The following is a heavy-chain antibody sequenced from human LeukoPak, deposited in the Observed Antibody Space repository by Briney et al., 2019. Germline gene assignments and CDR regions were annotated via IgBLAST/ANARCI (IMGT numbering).Heavy chain of an antibody. Sequence: GASVKVSCKASGYTFTGYYMHWVRQAPGQGLEWMGWINPNSGGTNYAQKFQGRVTMTRDTSISTAYMELSRLRSDDTAVYYCARDPLQGGSGSPFHNWFDPWGQRTLVTVSS. CDR3: ARDPLQGGSGSPFHNWFDP. J-gene: IGHJ5*02. CDR1: GYTFTGYY. V-gene: IGHV1-2*02. CDR2: INPNSGGT. D-gene: IGHD3-22*01.